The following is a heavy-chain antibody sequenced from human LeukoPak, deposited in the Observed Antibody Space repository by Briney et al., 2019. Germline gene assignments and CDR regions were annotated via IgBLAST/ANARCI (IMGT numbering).Heavy chain of an antibody. CDR3: ARLVPYYYDSSGYYPLDY. V-gene: IGHV4-39*01. CDR2: IYYSGST. CDR1: GGSISSSSYY. D-gene: IGHD3-22*01. Sequence: SETLSLTCTVSGGSISSSSYYWGWIRQPPGKGLEWIGSIYYSGSTYYNPSLKSRVTISVDTSKNQFSLKPSSVTAADTAVYYCARLVPYYYDSSGYYPLDYWGQGTLVTVSS. J-gene: IGHJ4*02.